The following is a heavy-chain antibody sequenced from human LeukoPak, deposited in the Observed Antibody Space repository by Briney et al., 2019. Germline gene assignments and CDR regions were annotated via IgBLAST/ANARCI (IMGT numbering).Heavy chain of an antibody. J-gene: IGHJ4*02. CDR1: GFTFGAYA. D-gene: IGHD4-23*01. V-gene: IGHV3-30*04. Sequence: HTGGSLRLSCAASGFTFGAYAMHWVRQSPGKGLEWVALISYDGSNEWYADSVKGRFTVSRDSAKNTLFLQINSLRVDDTAVYYCARGHPHGWELYLDYWGQGALVIVSS. CDR2: ISYDGSNE. CDR3: ARGHPHGWELYLDY.